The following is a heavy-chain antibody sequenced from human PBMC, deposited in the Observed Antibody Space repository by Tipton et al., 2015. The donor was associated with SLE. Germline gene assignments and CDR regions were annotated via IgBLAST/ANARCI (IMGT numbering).Heavy chain of an antibody. J-gene: IGHJ4*02. CDR3: ARDLALYDSSGYFDY. CDR2: INHSGST. Sequence: TLSLTCAVYGGSFSGYYWSWIRQPPGKGLEWIGEINHSGSTNYNPSLKSRVTISVDTSKNQFSLKLSSVTAADTAVYYCARDLALYDSSGYFDYWGQGTLVTVSS. CDR1: GGSFSGYY. V-gene: IGHV4-34*01. D-gene: IGHD3-22*01.